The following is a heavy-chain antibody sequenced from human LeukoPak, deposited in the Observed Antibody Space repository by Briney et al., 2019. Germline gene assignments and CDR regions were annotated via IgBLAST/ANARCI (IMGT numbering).Heavy chain of an antibody. V-gene: IGHV4-59*01. J-gene: IGHJ4*02. D-gene: IGHD6-19*01. CDR2: IYYSGST. CDR1: GGSISSYY. CDR3: ARETTHSSGWYYFDY. Sequence: PSETLSLTCTVSGGSISSYYWSWIRQPPGKGLEGMGYIYYSGSTNYNPSLKSRVTISVDPSKNQFSMKLSSVTAADTAVYYCARETTHSSGWYYFDYWGQGTLVTVSS.